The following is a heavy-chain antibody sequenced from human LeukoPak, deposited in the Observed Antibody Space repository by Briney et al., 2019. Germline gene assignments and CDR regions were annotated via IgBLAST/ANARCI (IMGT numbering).Heavy chain of an antibody. V-gene: IGHV4-34*01. J-gene: IGHJ4*02. D-gene: IGHD3-9*01. CDR2: INHSGST. CDR1: GGSFSGYY. CDR3: ARGSLLRYFDWFDY. Sequence: SETLSLTCAVYGGSFSGYYWSWIRQPPGKGLEWIGEINHSGSTNYNPSLKSRVTISVDTSKNQFSLKLSSVTAADTAVYYCARGSLLRYFDWFDYWGQGTLVTVSS.